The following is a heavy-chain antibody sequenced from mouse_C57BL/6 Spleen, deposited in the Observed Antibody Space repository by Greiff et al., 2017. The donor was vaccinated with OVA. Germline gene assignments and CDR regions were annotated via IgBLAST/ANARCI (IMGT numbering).Heavy chain of an antibody. CDR2: INYDGSST. J-gene: IGHJ2*01. CDR1: GFTFSDYY. D-gene: IGHD2-1*01. CDR3: ARGGGNYDYFDY. V-gene: IGHV5-16*01. Sequence: EVHLVESEGGLVQPGSSMKLSCTASGFTFSDYYMAWVRQVPEKGLEWVANINYDGSSTYYLGSLKSRFIISRDNAKNILYLQMSSLKSEDTATYYCARGGGNYDYFDYWGQGTTLTVSS.